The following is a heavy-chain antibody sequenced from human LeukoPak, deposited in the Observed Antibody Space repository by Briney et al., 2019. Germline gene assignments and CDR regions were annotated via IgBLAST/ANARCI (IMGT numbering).Heavy chain of an antibody. Sequence: SETLSLTCAVYGGSFSGYYWSWIRQPPGKGLEWIGEINHSGSTNYNPSLKSRVTISVDTSKNQFSLKLSSVTAADTAVYYCAGYGSGGAFDYWGQGTLVTVSS. CDR2: INHSGST. CDR3: AGYGSGGAFDY. D-gene: IGHD3-10*01. CDR1: GGSFSGYY. V-gene: IGHV4-34*01. J-gene: IGHJ4*02.